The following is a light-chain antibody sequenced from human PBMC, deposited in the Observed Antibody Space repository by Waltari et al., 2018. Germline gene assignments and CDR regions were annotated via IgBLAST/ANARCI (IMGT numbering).Light chain of an antibody. CDR1: QGISSW. Sequence: DIQMTQSPSTLSASVGDRVTITCRASQGISSWLAWYKQKPGKAPKLLIYDASRLESGVPSRFSGSGSGTEFTLTISSLQPDDFATYYCQQYNSYSGYTFGQGTKLEIK. V-gene: IGKV1-5*01. CDR3: QQYNSYSGYT. J-gene: IGKJ2*01. CDR2: DAS.